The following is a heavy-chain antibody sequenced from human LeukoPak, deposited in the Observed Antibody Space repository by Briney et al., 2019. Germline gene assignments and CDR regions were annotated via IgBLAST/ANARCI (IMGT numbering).Heavy chain of an antibody. V-gene: IGHV3-15*01. CDR3: TTKAGMAATSPEYYYFDY. D-gene: IGHD6-13*01. Sequence: GGSLRLSCAVSRLTFTNAWMSWVRQAPGKGLEWVGRIKSKTDGGTTDYAAPVKGRFTISRDDSKNTLYLQMNSLKTEDTAVYYCTTKAGMAATSPEYYYFDYWGQGTLVTVSS. J-gene: IGHJ4*02. CDR1: RLTFTNAW. CDR2: IKSKTDGGTT.